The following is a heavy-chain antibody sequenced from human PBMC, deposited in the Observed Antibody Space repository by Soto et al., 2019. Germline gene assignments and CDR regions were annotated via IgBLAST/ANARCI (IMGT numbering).Heavy chain of an antibody. J-gene: IGHJ2*01. CDR3: ARSPQPTRGIHWYFDL. CDR2: ISYDGINK. Sequence: QVQLVESGGGVVQPGRSLGLSCAASGFTFNTYGMHWVRQAPGKGLEWVAAISYDGINKYYVASVQGRFTISRDNSKNTLYVQMNSLRAEDTALYYCARSPQPTRGIHWYFDLWGRGILVTVSS. V-gene: IGHV3-30*03. D-gene: IGHD1-26*01. CDR1: GFTFNTYG.